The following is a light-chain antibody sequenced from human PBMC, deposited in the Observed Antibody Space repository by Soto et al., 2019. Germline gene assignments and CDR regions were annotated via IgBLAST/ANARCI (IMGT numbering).Light chain of an antibody. CDR3: QQYNSYSRWT. J-gene: IGKJ1*01. CDR1: QTISNW. CDR2: DAS. V-gene: IGKV1-5*01. Sequence: DIQLTQSPSTLSASVGDRVTITCRASQTISNWLAWYQQRPGKAPQLLISDASRLESGVPSRFSGSGSGTEFTLTIDSLQPDDFATYYCQQYNSYSRWTFGQGTKVDIK.